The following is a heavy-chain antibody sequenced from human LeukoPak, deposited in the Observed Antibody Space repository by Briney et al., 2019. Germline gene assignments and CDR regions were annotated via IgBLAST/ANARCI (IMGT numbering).Heavy chain of an antibody. V-gene: IGHV4-61*02. CDR2: IYTSGST. Sequence: PSETLSLTCTVSGGSISSGSYYWSWIRQPAGKGLEWIGRIYTSGSTNYNPSLKSRVTISVDTSKNQFSLKLSSVTAADTAVYYCARDRLAAAGPNWFDPWGQGTLVTVSS. CDR1: GGSISSGSYY. CDR3: ARDRLAAAGPNWFDP. J-gene: IGHJ5*02. D-gene: IGHD6-13*01.